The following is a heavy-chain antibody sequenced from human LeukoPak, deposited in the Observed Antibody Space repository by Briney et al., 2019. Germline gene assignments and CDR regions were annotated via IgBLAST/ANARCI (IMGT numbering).Heavy chain of an antibody. J-gene: IGHJ4*02. Sequence: SGGSLRLSCSASGFIISNYAMHWVRQAPGKGLEYVSAISANGGSTYYADSVKGRFTISRDNSKNTLYLQMSSLRAGDTAIYHCVKDLYKGDSSSWYYFDYWGQGTLVTVPS. CDR2: ISANGGST. D-gene: IGHD6-13*01. CDR1: GFIISNYA. CDR3: VKDLYKGDSSSWYYFDY. V-gene: IGHV3-64D*06.